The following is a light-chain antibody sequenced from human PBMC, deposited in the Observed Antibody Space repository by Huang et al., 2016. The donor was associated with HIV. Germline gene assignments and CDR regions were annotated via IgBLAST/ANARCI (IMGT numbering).Light chain of an antibody. J-gene: IGKJ4*01. CDR3: MQALQTPLT. CDR2: VAS. Sequence: DIVMTQSPLSLSVTPGEPASISCRSSQSLLHRNGNNYLDWYLQKTGQSPQLLIYVASSRASGIPDRFNGSGSGTDFTLKISRVEAEDVGVYYCMQALQTPLTFGGGTKVEVK. CDR1: QSLLHRNGNNY. V-gene: IGKV2-28*01.